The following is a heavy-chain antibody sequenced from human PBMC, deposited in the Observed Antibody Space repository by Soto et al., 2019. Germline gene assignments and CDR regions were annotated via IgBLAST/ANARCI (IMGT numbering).Heavy chain of an antibody. CDR3: ASHDILTGPPY. J-gene: IGHJ4*02. Sequence: SETLSLTCAVYGGSFSGYYWSWIRQPPGKGLEWIGEINHSGSTNYNPSLKSRVTISVDTSKNQFSLKLSSVTAADTAVYYCASHDILTGPPYWGQGTLVTVSS. D-gene: IGHD3-9*01. V-gene: IGHV4-34*01. CDR1: GGSFSGYY. CDR2: INHSGST.